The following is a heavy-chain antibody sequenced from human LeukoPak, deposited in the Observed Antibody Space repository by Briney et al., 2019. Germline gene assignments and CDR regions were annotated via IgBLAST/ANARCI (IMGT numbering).Heavy chain of an antibody. Sequence: GGSLRLSCAASGFTFSSYAMSWVRQAPGKGLEWVSAISGSGGSTYYADSVKGRFTISRDNAKNSLYLQMNSLRAEDTAVYYCAREPDGYNYDYWGQGTLVTVSS. V-gene: IGHV3-23*01. D-gene: IGHD5-24*01. CDR2: ISGSGGST. CDR3: AREPDGYNYDY. J-gene: IGHJ4*02. CDR1: GFTFSSYA.